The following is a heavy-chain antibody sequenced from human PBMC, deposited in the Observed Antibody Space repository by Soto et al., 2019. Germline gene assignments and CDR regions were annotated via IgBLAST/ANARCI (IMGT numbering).Heavy chain of an antibody. CDR1: GDSVSSTSAA. CDR2: TYYRSKWYS. CDR3: ARGSYYSGWV. V-gene: IGHV6-1*01. D-gene: IGHD6-19*01. Sequence: QTLSLTCAISGDSVSSTSAAWSWIRQSPSRGLEWLGRTYYRSKWYSDYAVSVKSRITINPDTSKNQFSLQLNSVTPEDTAVYYCARGSYYSGWVWGQGTLVTV. J-gene: IGHJ4*02.